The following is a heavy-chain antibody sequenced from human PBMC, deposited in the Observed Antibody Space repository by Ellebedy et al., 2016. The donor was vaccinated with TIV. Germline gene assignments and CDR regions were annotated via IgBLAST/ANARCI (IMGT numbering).Heavy chain of an antibody. CDR3: ARACSRGSCYSNAFDF. Sequence: ASVKVSCKASGYTFTSYDINWVRQATGQGLEWMGWMNPNSGNTGYAQKFQDRVTMTRNTSISTAYMELSSLRSEDTAVYYCARACSRGSCYSNAFDFWGQGTMVTVSS. CDR1: GYTFTSYD. V-gene: IGHV1-8*01. D-gene: IGHD2-15*01. CDR2: MNPNSGNT. J-gene: IGHJ3*01.